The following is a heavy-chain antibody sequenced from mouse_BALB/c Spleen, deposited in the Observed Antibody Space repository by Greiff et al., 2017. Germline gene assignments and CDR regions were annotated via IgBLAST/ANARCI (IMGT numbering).Heavy chain of an antibody. CDR1: GFNIKDTY. CDR2: IDPANGNT. J-gene: IGHJ1*01. D-gene: IGHD2-1*01. CDR3: AGGYGNYDWYFDV. Sequence: EVQLQQSGAELVKPGASVKLSCTASGFNIKDTYMHWVKQRPEQGLEWIGRIDPANGNTKYDPKFQGKATITADTSSNTAYLQLSSLTSEDTAVYYCAGGYGNYDWYFDVWGAGTTVTVSS. V-gene: IGHV14-3*02.